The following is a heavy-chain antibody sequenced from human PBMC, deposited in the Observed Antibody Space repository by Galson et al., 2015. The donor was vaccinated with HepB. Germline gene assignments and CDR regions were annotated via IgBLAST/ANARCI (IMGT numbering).Heavy chain of an antibody. J-gene: IGHJ6*03. Sequence: SLRLSCATSGFKFNSYWMTWVRQAPGKGLEWVANIEHDGSEKYYVDSVKGRFTVSRDNAQNSVFLQMNSLRVEDTATYYCARFRPLYGDYDPGWYFYMDVWGKGTTVTVSS. CDR2: IEHDGSEK. CDR3: ARFRPLYGDYDPGWYFYMDV. CDR1: GFKFNSYW. D-gene: IGHD4-17*01. V-gene: IGHV3-7*01.